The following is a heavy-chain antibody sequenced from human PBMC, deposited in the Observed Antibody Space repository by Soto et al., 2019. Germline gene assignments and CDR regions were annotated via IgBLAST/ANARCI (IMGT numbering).Heavy chain of an antibody. D-gene: IGHD6-13*01. Sequence: QVQLVESGGGVVQTGTSLRLSCAASGFTFSNYGMHWVRQAPDKGLEWVAIIWYDGSNKYYADSVKGRFTISRDNSKNTLYLQMNSLRAEDPAVYYCARDPGSSWYPIDYWGQGTLVTVSS. CDR2: IWYDGSNK. CDR3: ARDPGSSWYPIDY. V-gene: IGHV3-33*01. J-gene: IGHJ4*02. CDR1: GFTFSNYG.